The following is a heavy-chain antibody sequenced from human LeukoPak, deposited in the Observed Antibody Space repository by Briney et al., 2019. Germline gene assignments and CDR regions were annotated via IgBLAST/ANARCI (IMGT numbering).Heavy chain of an antibody. CDR3: AKVGTWELQRVFEN. D-gene: IGHD1-26*01. Sequence: PGGSLRLSCAASGFTFSSYGMHWVRQVPGKGLEWVANVGRDGSEKNYVDSVEGRFAISRDNAKKSLDLEMNSLRVEDTALYYCAKVGTWELQRVFENWGQGTLVTVSS. CDR2: VGRDGSEK. J-gene: IGHJ4*02. CDR1: GFTFSSYG. V-gene: IGHV3-7*01.